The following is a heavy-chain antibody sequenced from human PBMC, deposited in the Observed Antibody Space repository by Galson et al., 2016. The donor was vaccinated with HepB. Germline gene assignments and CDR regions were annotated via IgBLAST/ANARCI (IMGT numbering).Heavy chain of an antibody. CDR2: VSDSGSRT. V-gene: IGHV3-23*01. CDR3: AKNFRTAPGRGSDYFDY. CDR1: GFTFSSYA. Sequence: SLRLSCAASGFTFSSYAMSWVRQAPGKGLEWVSTVSDSGSRTFCADSVRGRCTISRDNPKNTLYLQMNSLRAEDTAVYYCAKNFRTAPGRGSDYFDYWGQGTLVTVSS. J-gene: IGHJ4*02. D-gene: IGHD6-13*01.